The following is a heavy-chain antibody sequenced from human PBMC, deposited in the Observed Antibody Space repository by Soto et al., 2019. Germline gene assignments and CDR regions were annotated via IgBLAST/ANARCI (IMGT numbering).Heavy chain of an antibody. V-gene: IGHV2-70*04. J-gene: IGHJ5*02. CDR2: IDWNDDK. CDR3: ARSYCTSDNCHLGYWFDT. Sequence: GSGPTLVNPTQTLTLTCTFSGFSLRTTEVRMSWLRQPPGKALEWLARIDWNDDKFYNTFLKTRLTISKDTSKNQVVLTMTNMDPADTGTYYCARSYCTSDNCHLGYWFDTWGQGTLVTVSS. D-gene: IGHD2-8*02. CDR1: GFSLRTTEVR.